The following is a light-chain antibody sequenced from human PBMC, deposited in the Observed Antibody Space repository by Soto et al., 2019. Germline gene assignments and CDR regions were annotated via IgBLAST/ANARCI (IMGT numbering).Light chain of an antibody. CDR1: QSVRSDY. CDR3: QQYGNSPLN. J-gene: IGKJ4*01. V-gene: IGKV3-20*01. Sequence: EIVLTQSPGTLSLSPGERATLSCRASQSVRSDYFAWYQQKPGQAPRVIIFGVSTRATGIPDRFSGSGSGTDFTLTISRLEPEDFALYYCQQYGNSPLNFGGGTKVDI. CDR2: GVS.